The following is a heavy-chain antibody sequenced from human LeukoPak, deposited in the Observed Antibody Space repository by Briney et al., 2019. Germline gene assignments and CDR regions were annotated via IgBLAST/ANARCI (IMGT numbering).Heavy chain of an antibody. D-gene: IGHD5-18*01. J-gene: IGHJ4*02. CDR1: GYTFTYDY. CDR2: INPSGGGT. Sequence: ASVKVSCKASGYTFTYDYVHWVRQAPGQGLEWMGWINPSGGGTSNAQKFQGRVTMTRDTSTSTVYMELSRLRSEDTAVYYCAREIGPRQLHLWGSAFDSWGQGTLVTVSS. CDR3: AREIGPRQLHLWGSAFDS. V-gene: IGHV1-46*01.